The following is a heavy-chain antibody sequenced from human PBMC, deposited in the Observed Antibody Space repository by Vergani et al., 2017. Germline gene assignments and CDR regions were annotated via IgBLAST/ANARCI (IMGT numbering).Heavy chain of an antibody. V-gene: IGHV4-38-2*02. D-gene: IGHD3-16*01. CDR3: ARGNPYVDFDI. Sequence: QVQLQESGPGLVKPSETLSLTCSVSGYSITSGFYWAWIRQPPGKGLEWIVSVSHSGSTFYNSSLRSRVTITLDTSRNQFSLNLRSVIAADTAMYFCARGNPYVDFDIWGQGTMITVSS. CDR1: GYSITSGFY. J-gene: IGHJ3*02. CDR2: VSHSGST.